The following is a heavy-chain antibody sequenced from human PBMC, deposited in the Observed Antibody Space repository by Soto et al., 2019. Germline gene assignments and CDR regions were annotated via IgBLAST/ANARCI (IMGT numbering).Heavy chain of an antibody. CDR1: GFTFKGYG. J-gene: IGHJ3*02. CDR3: AKDSRLPGFGLLIHAFDI. D-gene: IGHD3-3*01. Sequence: LRLSCAVSGFTFKGYGMSWVRQAPGKGLEWVSTISGSLGSAYYAASVEGRFTISGDNSNNTLYLQMNSLRVEDTATYYCAKDSRLPGFGLLIHAFDIWGHGTMVTVSS. CDR2: ISGSLGSA. V-gene: IGHV3-23*01.